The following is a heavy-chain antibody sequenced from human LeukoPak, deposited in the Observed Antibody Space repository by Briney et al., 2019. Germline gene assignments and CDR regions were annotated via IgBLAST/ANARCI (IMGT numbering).Heavy chain of an antibody. CDR2: IYYSGSA. J-gene: IGHJ3*02. V-gene: IGHV4-59*01. D-gene: IGHD5-24*01. CDR1: NDSITSYS. CDR3: ATCDGYPYIDAFDI. Sequence: SETLSLTCTVSNDSITSYSWNWIRQPPGKGLEWIGSIYYSGSADYIPSLRNRLTISVDTSKNEFSLKLSSVSAADTAVYYCATCDGYPYIDAFDIWGQGTMVTVSS.